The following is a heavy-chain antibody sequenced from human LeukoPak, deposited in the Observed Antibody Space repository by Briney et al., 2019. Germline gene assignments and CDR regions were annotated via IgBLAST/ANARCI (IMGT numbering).Heavy chain of an antibody. V-gene: IGHV3-23*01. J-gene: IGHJ4*02. D-gene: IGHD6-19*01. Sequence: GGSLRLSCVASGFSFSNLAMGRVRQAPGNGLEWVSVISDSGGITYYADSVKGRFTISRDNSRNTLYLQMNSLRVDGTAVYYCAKDARRYSGWYFFDHWGQGTLVTVSS. CDR2: ISDSGGIT. CDR1: GFSFSNLA. CDR3: AKDARRYSGWYFFDH.